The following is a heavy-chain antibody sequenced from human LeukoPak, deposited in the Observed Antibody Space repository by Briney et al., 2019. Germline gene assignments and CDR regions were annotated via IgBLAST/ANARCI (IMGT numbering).Heavy chain of an antibody. D-gene: IGHD3-10*01. CDR3: ARAGSITMVRGVIKGGFDY. V-gene: IGHV1-18*01. Sequence: GASVTVSFKASGYTFTSYGISWVRQAPGQGLEWMGWISAYNGNTNYAQKLQGRVTMTTDTSTSTAYMELRSLRSDDTAVYYCARAGSITMVRGVIKGGFDYWGQGTLVTVSS. J-gene: IGHJ4*02. CDR1: GYTFTSYG. CDR2: ISAYNGNT.